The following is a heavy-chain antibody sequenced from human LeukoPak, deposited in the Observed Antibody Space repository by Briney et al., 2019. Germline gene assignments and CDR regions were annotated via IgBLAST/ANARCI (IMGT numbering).Heavy chain of an antibody. V-gene: IGHV4-34*01. J-gene: IGHJ4*02. CDR1: GGSFSGYY. D-gene: IGHD6-6*01. CDR3: ARGSGRSSLYYFDY. Sequence: PSETLSLTRAVYGGSFSGYYWSWIRQPPGKGLEWIGEINHSGSTNYNPSLKSRVTISVDTSKNQFSLKLSSVTAADTAVYYCARGSGRSSLYYFDYWGQGTLVTVSS. CDR2: INHSGST.